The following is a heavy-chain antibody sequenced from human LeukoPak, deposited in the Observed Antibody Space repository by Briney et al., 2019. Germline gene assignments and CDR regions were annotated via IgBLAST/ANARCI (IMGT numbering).Heavy chain of an antibody. CDR3: ARDPIVGATGYNWFDP. V-gene: IGHV1-69*13. CDR1: GGTFSSYA. Sequence: GASVKVSCKASGGTFSSYAISWVRQAPGQGLEWMGGIIPIFGTANYAQKFQGRVTITADESTSTAYMELSSLRSEDTAVYYCARDPIVGATGYNWFDPWGQGTLVTVSS. D-gene: IGHD1-26*01. CDR2: IIPIFGTA. J-gene: IGHJ5*02.